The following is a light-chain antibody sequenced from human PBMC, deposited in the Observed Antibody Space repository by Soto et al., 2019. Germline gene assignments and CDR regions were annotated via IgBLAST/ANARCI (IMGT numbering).Light chain of an antibody. CDR2: DAS. CDR3: QQNNSYLWT. V-gene: IGKV1-5*01. CDR1: QSISSW. Sequence: DIQMTQSPSTLSASVGDRVTITCRASQSISSWLAWYQQKPGKAPKLLIYDASSLESGVPSRFSGSGSGTEFTITISRLQPDDFATYYCQQNNSYLWTFGQGTKVEIK. J-gene: IGKJ1*01.